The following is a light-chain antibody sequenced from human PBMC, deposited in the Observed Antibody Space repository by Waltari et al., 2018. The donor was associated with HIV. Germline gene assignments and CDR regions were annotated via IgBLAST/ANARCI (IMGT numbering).Light chain of an antibody. CDR1: QDIRNY. V-gene: IGKV1-39*01. J-gene: IGKJ3*01. CDR2: DTS. CDR3: QQSYSTPLFT. Sequence: DIQMTQSPSSLSASVGDRLTITCQASQDIRNYLNWYQQKPGKAPKLLIYDTSKLERGVPSRFSGTGSGTDFTLTISSLQPEDFATYYCQQSYSTPLFTFGPGTKVDIK.